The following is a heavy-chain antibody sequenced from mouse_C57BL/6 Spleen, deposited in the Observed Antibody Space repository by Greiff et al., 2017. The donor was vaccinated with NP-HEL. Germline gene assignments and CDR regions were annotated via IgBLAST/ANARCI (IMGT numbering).Heavy chain of an antibody. D-gene: IGHD4-1*01. CDR1: GFTFSSYA. V-gene: IGHV5-4*01. CDR3: ARDLGRDFDY. Sequence: EVKLVESGGGLVKPGGSLKLSCAASGFTFSSYAMSWVRQTPEKRLEWVATISDGCSYTYYPDNVKGRFTISRDNAKNNLYLQMSHLKSEDTAMYYCARDLGRDFDYWGQGTTLTVSS. CDR2: ISDGCSYT. J-gene: IGHJ2*01.